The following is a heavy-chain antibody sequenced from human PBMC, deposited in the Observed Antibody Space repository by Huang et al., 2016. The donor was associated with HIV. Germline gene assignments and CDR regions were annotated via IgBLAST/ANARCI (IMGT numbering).Heavy chain of an antibody. CDR2: LYYTGST. Sequence: QVRLQESGPGLVRPSATLSLTCNVSGASLNKFYWNWIRQSPGKGLEWIGYLYYTGSTTYNPARKSRVTIFQDTSKNQCYRKLTSVTAADTAVYYCARAFPSGALDYWGQGTLVTVSS. CDR1: GASLNKFY. V-gene: IGHV4-59*01. J-gene: IGHJ4*02. CDR3: ARAFPSGALDY.